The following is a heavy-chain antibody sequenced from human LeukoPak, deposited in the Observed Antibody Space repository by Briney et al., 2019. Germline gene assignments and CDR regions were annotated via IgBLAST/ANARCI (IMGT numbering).Heavy chain of an antibody. CDR2: IAPNSGGT. CDR3: ARDVYFGVVITSSDFDY. D-gene: IGHD3-3*01. Sequence: GASVKVSCEASGYTFTGYHMHWVRQAPGQGLEWMGWIAPNSGGTNYAQKFQGRVTMTRDTSISTAYMELRSLRSDDTAVYYCARDVYFGVVITSSDFDYWGQGTLVTVSS. J-gene: IGHJ4*02. CDR1: GYTFTGYH. V-gene: IGHV1-2*02.